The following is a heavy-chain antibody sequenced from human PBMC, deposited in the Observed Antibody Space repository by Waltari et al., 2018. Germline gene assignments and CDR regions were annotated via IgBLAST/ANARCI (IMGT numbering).Heavy chain of an antibody. CDR1: GSSISGIY. D-gene: IGHD2-21*02. J-gene: IGHJ5*02. Sequence: HVQLHDSGPSLLKPLETLSPICIAFGSSISGIYWSWVRQPPGKGLDWIGYIYYTGSTNFNPSLKSRVTMSVDTSKNQFSLKLSSVTAADTAFYYCARGGGGDWEWFDPWGQGTLVTVSS. V-gene: IGHV4-59*01. CDR3: ARGGGGDWEWFDP. CDR2: IYYTGST.